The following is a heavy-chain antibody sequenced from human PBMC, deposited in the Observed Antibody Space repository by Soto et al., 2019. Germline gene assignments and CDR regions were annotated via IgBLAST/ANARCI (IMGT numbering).Heavy chain of an antibody. Sequence: PSETLSLTCAVYGGSFSGYYWSWIRQPPGKGLEWIGEINHSGSTNYNPSLKSRVTISVDTSKNQFSLKLSPVTAADTAVYYCARGKGLAARDYFDYWGQGTLVTVSS. J-gene: IGHJ4*02. CDR3: ARGKGLAARDYFDY. V-gene: IGHV4-34*01. CDR1: GGSFSGYY. D-gene: IGHD6-6*01. CDR2: INHSGST.